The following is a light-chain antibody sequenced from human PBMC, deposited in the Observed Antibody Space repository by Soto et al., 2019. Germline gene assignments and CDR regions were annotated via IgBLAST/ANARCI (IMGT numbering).Light chain of an antibody. Sequence: VLTQSPASLSQSSGAVANLSRRASQSVSSYLAWYQQKPGQAPRLLIYDASNRPTGIPARFSGSGSGTDFTLTISSLEPEDFAVYYCKQRSNWWTCGQGTKGAIK. CDR1: QSVSSY. CDR3: KQRSNWWT. J-gene: IGKJ1*01. CDR2: DAS. V-gene: IGKV3-11*01.